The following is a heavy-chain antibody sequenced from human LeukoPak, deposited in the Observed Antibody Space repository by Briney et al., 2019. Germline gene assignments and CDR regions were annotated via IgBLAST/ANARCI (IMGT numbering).Heavy chain of an antibody. CDR3: ARWAGYCSITNCYTAFDF. CDR2: ITPIFGTA. D-gene: IGHD2-2*02. CDR1: GGTFSNYA. Sequence: ASVKVSCKASGGTFSNYAINWVRRAPGQGLEWMGGITPIFGTANYAQRFQGRVTITADESTSTAYMELSSLRSEDTAVYYCARWAGYCSITNCYTAFDFWGQGTLVTVSS. J-gene: IGHJ4*02. V-gene: IGHV1-69*13.